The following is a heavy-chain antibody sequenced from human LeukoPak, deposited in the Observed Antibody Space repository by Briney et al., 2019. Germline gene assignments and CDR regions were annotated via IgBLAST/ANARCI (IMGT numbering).Heavy chain of an antibody. Sequence: GRSLRLSCAASGFTFDDYAMHWVRQAPGKGLEWVSGISWNSGRIGYADSVKGRFTISRDNAKNSLYLQMNSLRPEDMALYYCAKAIVKSDYYYMHVWGKGTTVTVSS. D-gene: IGHD2-15*01. CDR2: ISWNSGRI. CDR3: AKAIVKSDYYYMHV. J-gene: IGHJ6*03. CDR1: GFTFDDYA. V-gene: IGHV3-9*03.